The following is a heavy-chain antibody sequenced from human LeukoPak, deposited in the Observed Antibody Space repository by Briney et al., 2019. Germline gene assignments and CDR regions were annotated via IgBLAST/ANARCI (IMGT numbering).Heavy chain of an antibody. CDR1: GFTFTSSA. Sequence: SVKVSCKASGFTFTSSAVQWVRQARGQRLEWIGWIVVGSGNTNYAQKFQERVTITRDMSTSTAYMELSSLRSEDTAVYYCAADAVRGIFPLVPTSWGQGTLVTVSS. V-gene: IGHV1-58*01. CDR2: IVVGSGNT. CDR3: AADAVRGIFPLVPTS. J-gene: IGHJ4*02. D-gene: IGHD3-10*02.